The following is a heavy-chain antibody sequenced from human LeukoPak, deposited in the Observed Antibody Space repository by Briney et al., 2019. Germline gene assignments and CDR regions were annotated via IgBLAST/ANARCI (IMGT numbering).Heavy chain of an antibody. D-gene: IGHD4/OR15-4a*01. CDR2: IYSDNT. CDR1: GFTFSSYG. J-gene: IGHJ4*02. CDR3: ARRAGAYSHPYDY. V-gene: IGHV3-53*01. Sequence: PGGSLRLSCAASGFTFSSYGMSWVRQAPGKGLEWVSFIYSDNTHYSDSVKGRFTISRDNSKNTLYLRMNSLRAEDTAVYYCARRAGAYSHPYDYWGQGTLVTVSS.